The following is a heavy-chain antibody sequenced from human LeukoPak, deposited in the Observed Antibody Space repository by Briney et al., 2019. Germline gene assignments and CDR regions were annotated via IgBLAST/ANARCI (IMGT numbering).Heavy chain of an antibody. CDR1: GFTFSNYG. CDR2: ITSSSTYI. D-gene: IGHD2-15*01. Sequence: GGSLRLSCAASGFTFSNYGMNWVRQAPGKGLEWVSSITSSSTYIYYADSVKGRFTISRDNAKNSLYLQMNSLRAEDTAIYYCARATPDPVAGLNCFDSWGQGTLVTVSS. CDR3: ARATPDPVAGLNCFDS. V-gene: IGHV3-21*01. J-gene: IGHJ5*01.